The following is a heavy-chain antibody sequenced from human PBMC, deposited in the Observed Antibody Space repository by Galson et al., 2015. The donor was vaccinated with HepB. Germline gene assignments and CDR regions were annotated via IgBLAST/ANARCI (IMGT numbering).Heavy chain of an antibody. D-gene: IGHD3-22*01. Sequence: CAISGDSVSSNSAAWNWIRQSPSRGLEWLGRTYYRSKWYNDYAVSVKSRITINPDTSKNQFSLQLSSVTAADTAVYYCARGRDSSGYPNAFDIWGQGTMVTVSS. J-gene: IGHJ3*02. CDR1: GDSVSSNSAA. CDR3: ARGRDSSGYPNAFDI. V-gene: IGHV6-1*01. CDR2: TYYRSKWYN.